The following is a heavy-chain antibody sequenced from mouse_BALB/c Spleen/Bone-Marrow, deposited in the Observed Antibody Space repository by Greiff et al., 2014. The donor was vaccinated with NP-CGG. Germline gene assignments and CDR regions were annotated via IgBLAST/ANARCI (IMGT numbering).Heavy chain of an antibody. CDR1: GFSLTSYG. CDR2: IWADGST. J-gene: IGHJ4*01. V-gene: IGHV2-9*02. Sequence: QVQLKESGPGLVAPSQSLSISCTVSGFSLTSYGVHWVRQPPGKGLEWLGVIWADGSTNYNSALMSRLSISKDNSKSQVFLKMNSPQTDDTAMYYCARITTATGAMDYWGQGTSVTVSS. D-gene: IGHD1-2*01. CDR3: ARITTATGAMDY.